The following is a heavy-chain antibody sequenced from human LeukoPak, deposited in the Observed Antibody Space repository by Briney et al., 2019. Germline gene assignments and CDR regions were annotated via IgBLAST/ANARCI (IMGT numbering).Heavy chain of an antibody. Sequence: ASVKVSCKASGYTFTSYDINWVRQATGQGLEWMGWMNPNSGNTGYAQKFQGRVTMTRNTSISTAYMELSSLRSEDTAVYYCAKGIAAAGAPFDYWGQGTLVTVSS. CDR3: AKGIAAAGAPFDY. V-gene: IGHV1-8*01. D-gene: IGHD6-13*01. CDR2: MNPNSGNT. J-gene: IGHJ4*02. CDR1: GYTFTSYD.